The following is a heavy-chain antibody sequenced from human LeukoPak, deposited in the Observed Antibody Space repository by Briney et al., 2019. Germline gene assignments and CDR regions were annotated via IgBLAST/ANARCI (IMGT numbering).Heavy chain of an antibody. CDR2: ISPGGEIT. V-gene: IGHV3-23*01. D-gene: IGHD5-24*01. J-gene: IGHJ4*02. CDR1: GFTFSSYS. Sequence: PGGSLRLSCAASGFTFSSYSMNWVRQAPGRGLEWVSGISPGGEITYYADSVKGRFTISRDNSKNTVSLQMHSLRAEDTATYYCAKDNGWLHYCHWGQGTLVTVSS. CDR3: AKDNGWLHYCH.